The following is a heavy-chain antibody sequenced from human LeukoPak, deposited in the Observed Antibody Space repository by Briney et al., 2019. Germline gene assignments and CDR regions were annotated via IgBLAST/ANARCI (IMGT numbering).Heavy chain of an antibody. Sequence: GGSLRLSCAASGFTFSSYGMHWVRQAPGKGLEWVAVIWCDGSNKYYADSVKGRFTISRDNSKNTLYLQMNSLRAEDTAVYYCARDLRYSSGWYRGDFFDYWGQGTLVTVSS. V-gene: IGHV3-33*01. CDR1: GFTFSSYG. CDR3: ARDLRYSSGWYRGDFFDY. CDR2: IWCDGSNK. D-gene: IGHD6-19*01. J-gene: IGHJ4*02.